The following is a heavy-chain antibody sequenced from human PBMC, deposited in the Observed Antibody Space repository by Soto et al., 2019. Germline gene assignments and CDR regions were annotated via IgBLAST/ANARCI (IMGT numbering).Heavy chain of an antibody. D-gene: IGHD2-2*01. V-gene: IGHV3-33*01. CDR1: GFTFSSYG. J-gene: IGHJ3*02. CDR2: IWYDGSNK. CDR3: ARDNSLCSSTRCSHDAFAI. Sequence: QVQLVESGGGVVQPGRSLRLSCAASGFTFSSYGMHWVRQAPGKGLEWVAVIWYDGSNKYYEDSVKGRFTISRDNSKNTLYLQMGSLRAEDTAVYYCARDNSLCSSTRCSHDAFAIWGQVTMVTVSS.